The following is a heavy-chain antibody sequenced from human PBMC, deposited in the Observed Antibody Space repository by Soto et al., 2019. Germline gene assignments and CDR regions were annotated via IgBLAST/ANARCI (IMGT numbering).Heavy chain of an antibody. CDR2: IYSGGST. CDR3: ASPSPYNNGLHYYYGMEV. CDR1: GLTVSSNY. J-gene: IGHJ6*04. Sequence: VVSLRLSCAASGLTVSSNYMSWVRQAPGKGLEWVSVIYSGGSTYYADSVKGRFTISRDNSKNTLYLQMNSLRAEDTAVYYCASPSPYNNGLHYYYGMEVWGKGTTVPVSS. D-gene: IGHD2-8*01. V-gene: IGHV3-53*01.